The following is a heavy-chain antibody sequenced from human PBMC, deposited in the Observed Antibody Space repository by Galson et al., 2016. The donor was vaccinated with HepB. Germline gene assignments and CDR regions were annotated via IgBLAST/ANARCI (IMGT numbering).Heavy chain of an antibody. Sequence: TLSLTCTVSNGSISRGSYFWTWIRQRPGKGLEWIGYIYYSGNTYYNPSLKSRVTVSADTSKNQFSLNLSSVTAADTAVYYCARSGWGVEQWLVQGDYYFDYWGQGIMVTVSS. J-gene: IGHJ4*02. CDR1: NGSISRGSYF. CDR2: IYYSGNT. CDR3: ARSGWGVEQWLVQGDYYFDY. V-gene: IGHV4-31*03. D-gene: IGHD6-19*01.